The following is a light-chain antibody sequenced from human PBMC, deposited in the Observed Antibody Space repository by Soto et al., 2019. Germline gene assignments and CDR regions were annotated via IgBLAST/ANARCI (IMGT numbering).Light chain of an antibody. CDR3: SSYGASSTL. Sequence: QSALTQPASVSGSPGQSITIPCTGTSNDIGGYNYVSWYQQHPGKVPKLMIFDVSYRPSGISDRFSVSKSGNTASLTISGLQPEDEADYYCSSYGASSTLFGGGTQLTVL. CDR2: DVS. CDR1: SNDIGGYNY. V-gene: IGLV2-14*03. J-gene: IGLJ7*01.